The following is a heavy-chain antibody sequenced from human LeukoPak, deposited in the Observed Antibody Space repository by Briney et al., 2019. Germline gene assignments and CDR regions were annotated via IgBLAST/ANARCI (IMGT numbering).Heavy chain of an antibody. Sequence: SETLSLTCTVSGGSISSYYWSWIRQPPGNGLEWIGYIYYSGSTNYNPSLKSRVTISVDTSKNQFSLKLSSVTAADTAVYYCARGYLHGAFDIWGQGTMVTVSS. V-gene: IGHV4-59*01. J-gene: IGHJ3*02. CDR3: ARGYLHGAFDI. CDR1: GGSISSYY. CDR2: IYYSGST. D-gene: IGHD2-2*02.